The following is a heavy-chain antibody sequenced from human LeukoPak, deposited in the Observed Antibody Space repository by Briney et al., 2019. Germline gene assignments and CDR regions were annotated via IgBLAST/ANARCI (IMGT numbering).Heavy chain of an antibody. CDR1: GGSFSGYY. J-gene: IGHJ5*02. D-gene: IGHD6-13*01. V-gene: IGHV4-34*01. CDR2: INHSGST. Sequence: PSETLSLTCAVYGGSFSGYYWSWIRQPPGKGLEWIGEINHSGSTNYNPSLKSRVTISVDTSKNQFSLKLSSVTAADTAVYYCASLVPGIAADINNWFDPWGQGTLVTVSS. CDR3: ASLVPGIAADINNWFDP.